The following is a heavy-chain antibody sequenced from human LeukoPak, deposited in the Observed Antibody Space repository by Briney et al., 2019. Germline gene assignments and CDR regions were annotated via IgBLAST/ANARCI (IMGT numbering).Heavy chain of an antibody. V-gene: IGHV4-61*05. J-gene: IGHJ5*02. CDR2: IYYSGST. Sequence: PSETLSLTCTVSGGSISSSSYYWSWIRQPPGKGLEWIGYIYYSGSTNYNPSLKSRVTISVDTSKNQFSLKLSSVTAADTAVYYCARHKLEQGYNWFDPWGQGTLVTVSS. D-gene: IGHD1/OR15-1a*01. CDR3: ARHKLEQGYNWFDP. CDR1: GGSISSSSYY.